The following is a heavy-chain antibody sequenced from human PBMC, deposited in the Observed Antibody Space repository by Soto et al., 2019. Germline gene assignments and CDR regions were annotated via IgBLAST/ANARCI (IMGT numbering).Heavy chain of an antibody. J-gene: IGHJ4*02. V-gene: IGHV4-4*02. CDR2: IYHSGST. D-gene: IGHD2-15*01. CDR3: ASQKLGCCRGGSCSGFAY. CDR1: GGPISSSNW. Sequence: PWETLSRTCAVSGGPISSSNWWSWVRQPPGKGLEWIGEIYHSGSTNYNPSLKSRVTISVDKSKNQFSLKLSSVTAADTAVYYCASQKLGCCRGGSCSGFAYWRQGTLATVSS.